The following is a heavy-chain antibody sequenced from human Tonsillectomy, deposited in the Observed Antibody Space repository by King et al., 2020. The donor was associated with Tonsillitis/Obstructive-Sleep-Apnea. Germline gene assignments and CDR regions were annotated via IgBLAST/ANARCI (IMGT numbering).Heavy chain of an antibody. D-gene: IGHD2-2*02. CDR2: IWYDGSNK. CDR3: ARDGEYCSSTSCYRDAFDI. CDR1: GFTFSSYG. Sequence: VQLVESGGGVVQPGRSLRLSCAASGFTFSSYGMHWVRPAPGKGREGVAVIWYDGSNKYYADSVQGRFTISRANSKHTLYLQMNSLRAGDTAVYYCARDGEYCSSTSCYRDAFDIWGQGTMVTVSS. J-gene: IGHJ3*02. V-gene: IGHV3-33*01.